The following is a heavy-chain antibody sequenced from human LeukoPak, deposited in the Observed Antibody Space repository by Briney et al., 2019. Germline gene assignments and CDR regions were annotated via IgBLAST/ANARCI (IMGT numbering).Heavy chain of an antibody. CDR3: ARVKQWRYYYYYYMDV. CDR1: GGTFSSYA. CDR2: IIPIFGTA. D-gene: IGHD6-19*01. V-gene: IGHV1-69*13. Sequence: ASVKVSCKASGGTFSSYAISWGRQAPGQGLEWMGGIIPIFGTANYAQKFQGRVTITADESTSTAYMELSSLRSEDTAVYYCARVKQWRYYYYYYMDVWGKGTTVTISS. J-gene: IGHJ6*03.